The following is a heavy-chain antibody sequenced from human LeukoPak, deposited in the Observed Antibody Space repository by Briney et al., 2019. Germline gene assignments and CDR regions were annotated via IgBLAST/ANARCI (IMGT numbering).Heavy chain of an antibody. CDR3: ARQRRRATVTTLTSSVDYGMDV. V-gene: IGHV1-69*06. CDR1: GGTFSSYA. J-gene: IGHJ6*04. CDR2: VVPIFGTA. Sequence: GASVKVSCKASGGTFSSYAISWVRLAPGQGLEWMGGVVPIFGTANYAQKFQGRVTITADKSTSTAYMELSSLRSEDMAVYYCARQRRRATVTTLTSSVDYGMDVWGKGTTVTVSS. D-gene: IGHD4-17*01.